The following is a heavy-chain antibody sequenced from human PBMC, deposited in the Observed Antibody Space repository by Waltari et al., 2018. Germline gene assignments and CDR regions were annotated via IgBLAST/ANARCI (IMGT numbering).Heavy chain of an antibody. D-gene: IGHD2-8*01. J-gene: IGHJ3*02. V-gene: IGHV4-59*11. Sequence: QVQLQESGPGLVKPSETLSLTCTVSGGSISSHYWSWIRQPPGKGLEWIGYIYYSGSTNYNPSLKSGVTISVDTSKNQFSLKLSSVTAADTAVYYCARDLSFFGLRADAFDIWGQGTMVTVSS. CDR2: IYYSGST. CDR3: ARDLSFFGLRADAFDI. CDR1: GGSISSHY.